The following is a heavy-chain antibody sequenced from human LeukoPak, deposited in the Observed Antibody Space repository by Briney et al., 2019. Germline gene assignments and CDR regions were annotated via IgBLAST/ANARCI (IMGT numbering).Heavy chain of an antibody. Sequence: GGSLRLSCAASGFTFITYSMNWVRQAPGKGLEWVSYISSSSTTIYYADSVKGRFTISRDNAKNSLYLQMSSLRAEDTAVYYCARDRGYFDYWGQGTLVTVSS. CDR2: ISSSSTTI. V-gene: IGHV3-48*01. CDR1: GFTFITYS. CDR3: ARDRGYFDY. D-gene: IGHD3-10*01. J-gene: IGHJ4*02.